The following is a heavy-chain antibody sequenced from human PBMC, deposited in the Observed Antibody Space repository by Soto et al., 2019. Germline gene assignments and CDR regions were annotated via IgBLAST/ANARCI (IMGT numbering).Heavy chain of an antibody. CDR2: IFSSGSYA. V-gene: IGHV5-51*01. CDR3: TTWRSSSWFDY. Sequence: GSLKLSCKGSGYSFSTYSIGWVRQMPGKGLEGRGNIFSSGSYARYSPSFQGQVTISVDRSISTAYLQWSSLKASDTAMYYCTTWRSSSWFDYWGQGTQVTVSS. D-gene: IGHD6-13*01. J-gene: IGHJ4*02. CDR1: GYSFSTYS.